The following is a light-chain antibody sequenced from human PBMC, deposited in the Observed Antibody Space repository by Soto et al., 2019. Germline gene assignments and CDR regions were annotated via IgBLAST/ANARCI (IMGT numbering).Light chain of an antibody. CDR2: DVS. V-gene: IGLV2-14*01. CDR3: SSYTGTSTLV. CDR1: SRAVGDYDY. Sequence: QSALTQPASVSGSPGQSITISCTGTSRAVGDYDYVSWYQQQPGKAPQLMIYDVSDRPSGVPNRFSGSKSGNTASLTISGLQAEDEADYYCSSYTGTSTLVFGGGTKLTVL. J-gene: IGLJ2*01.